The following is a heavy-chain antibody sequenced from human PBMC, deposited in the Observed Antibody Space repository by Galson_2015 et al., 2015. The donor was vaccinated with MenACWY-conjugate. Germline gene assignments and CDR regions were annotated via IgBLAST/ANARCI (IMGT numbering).Heavy chain of an antibody. J-gene: IGHJ4*02. D-gene: IGHD4-23*01. CDR3: ARDYIELRWIDY. CDR1: GGSISSSSYY. CDR2: IYYSGST. V-gene: IGHV4-39*07. Sequence: SETLSLTCTVSGGSISSSSYYWGWIRQPPGKGLEWIGSIYYSGSTYYNPSLKSRVTISVDTSKNQFSLKLSSVTAADTAVYYCARDYIELRWIDYWGQGTLVTVSS.